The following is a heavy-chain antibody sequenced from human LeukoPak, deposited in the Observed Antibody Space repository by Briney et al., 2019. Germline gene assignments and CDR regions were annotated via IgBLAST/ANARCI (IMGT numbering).Heavy chain of an antibody. CDR3: ARSEQFPYYMDV. D-gene: IGHD6-19*01. CDR1: GYTFTGYY. V-gene: IGHV1-2*02. CDR2: INPNSGGT. J-gene: IGHJ6*03. Sequence: ASVKVSCKASGYTFTGYYMYWVRQAPGQGLEWMGWINPNSGGTNYAQKFQGRVTMTRDTSISTAYMELSRLRSDDTAVYYCARSEQFPYYMDVWGKGTTVTVSS.